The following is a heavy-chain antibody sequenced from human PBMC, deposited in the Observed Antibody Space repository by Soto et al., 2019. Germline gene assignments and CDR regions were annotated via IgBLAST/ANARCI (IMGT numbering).Heavy chain of an antibody. V-gene: IGHV4-59*07. Sequence: PSDTLSLTCTVSGDSICSYYGSGIRKPPGKGLEWIGYIYYSGSTNYNPSLKSRVTISVDTSKNQFSLKLSSVTAADTAVYYCARVVTSTGGYYYYYMDVWGKGTTVTVSS. D-gene: IGHD2-21*02. J-gene: IGHJ6*03. CDR3: ARVVTSTGGYYYYYMDV. CDR2: IYYSGST. CDR1: GDSICSYY.